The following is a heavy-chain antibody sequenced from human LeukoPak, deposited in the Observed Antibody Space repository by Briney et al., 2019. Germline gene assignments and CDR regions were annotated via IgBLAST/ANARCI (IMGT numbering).Heavy chain of an antibody. V-gene: IGHV3-21*01. D-gene: IGHD6-19*01. Sequence: GGSLRLSCAASGFTFTSYTMTWVRQAPGKGLEWVSSITSNSNNIYSADSVKGRFTISRDNAKNSLYLQMHSLRAEDTAVYYCARAPAGYSNGWYFGYWGQGTLVTVSS. J-gene: IGHJ4*02. CDR3: ARAPAGYSNGWYFGY. CDR2: ITSNSNNI. CDR1: GFTFTSYT.